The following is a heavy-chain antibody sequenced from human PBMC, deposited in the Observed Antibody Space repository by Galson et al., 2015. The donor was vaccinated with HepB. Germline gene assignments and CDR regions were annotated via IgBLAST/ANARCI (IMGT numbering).Heavy chain of an antibody. V-gene: IGHV3-11*06. J-gene: IGHJ6*02. CDR1: GFTFSDYY. Sequence: SLRLSCAASGFTFSDYYMSWIRQAPGKGLEWVSYISSSSSYTNYADSVKGRFTISRDNAKNSLYLQMNSLRAEDTAVYYCARDGLRYFDWTVGEEYYGMDVWGQGTTVTVSS. CDR2: ISSSSSYT. D-gene: IGHD3-9*01. CDR3: ARDGLRYFDWTVGEEYYGMDV.